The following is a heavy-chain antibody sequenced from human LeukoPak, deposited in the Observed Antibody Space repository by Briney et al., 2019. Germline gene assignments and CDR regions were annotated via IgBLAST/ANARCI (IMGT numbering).Heavy chain of an antibody. Sequence: GGSLRLSCAASGFTFSSYSMNWVRQAPGKGLEWVSYISSSSSTIYCADSVKGRFTISRDNAKNSLYLQMNSLRDEDTAVYYCARDETGYSGYDTFDYWGQGTLVTVSS. V-gene: IGHV3-48*02. D-gene: IGHD5-12*01. CDR3: ARDETGYSGYDTFDY. CDR1: GFTFSSYS. J-gene: IGHJ4*02. CDR2: ISSSSSTI.